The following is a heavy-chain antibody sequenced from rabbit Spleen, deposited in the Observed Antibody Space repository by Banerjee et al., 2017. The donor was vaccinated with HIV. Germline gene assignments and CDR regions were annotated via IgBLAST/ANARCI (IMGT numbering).Heavy chain of an antibody. V-gene: IGHV1S45*01. CDR3: ARDSGSSFSSYGMDL. CDR2: IDTGSSGYT. Sequence: QEQLEESGGDLVKPGASLTLTCIASGVSFSGNSYMCWVRQAPGKGLEWIACIDTGSSGYTYYATWATGRFTCSKTSSTTVTLQMTSLTAADTATYFCARDSGSSFSSYGMDLWGPGTLVTVS. CDR1: GVSFSGNSY. J-gene: IGHJ6*01. D-gene: IGHD8-1*01.